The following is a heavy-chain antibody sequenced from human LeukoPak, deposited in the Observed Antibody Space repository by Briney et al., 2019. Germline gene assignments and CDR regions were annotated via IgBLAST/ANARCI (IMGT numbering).Heavy chain of an antibody. Sequence: SETLSLTCAVYGGSFSDYYWSWIRQPPGKGLEWIGEINHSGSTNYYPSLKSRVTISVDTSKNQFSVRLSSVTAADTAVYYCARGKRRLAAAAAYNCFDPWGQGTLVTVSS. CDR1: GGSFSDYY. V-gene: IGHV4-34*01. CDR3: ARGKRRLAAAAAYNCFDP. D-gene: IGHD6-13*01. J-gene: IGHJ5*02. CDR2: INHSGST.